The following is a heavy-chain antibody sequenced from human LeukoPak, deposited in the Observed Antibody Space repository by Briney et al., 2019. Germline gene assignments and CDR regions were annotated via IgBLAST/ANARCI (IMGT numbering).Heavy chain of an antibody. J-gene: IGHJ3*02. CDR3: VREYSSSSGRAFDM. D-gene: IGHD6-6*01. V-gene: IGHV3-74*01. CDR2: ISTDGSST. Sequence: GGSLRLSCAASGFTFSSYWMHWVRQAPGKGLVWVSRISTDGSSTNSTDSVKGRLTISRDNAKNTLYLQMNSLRAEDTAVYYCVREYSSSSGRAFDMWGQGTMVAVSP. CDR1: GFTFSSYW.